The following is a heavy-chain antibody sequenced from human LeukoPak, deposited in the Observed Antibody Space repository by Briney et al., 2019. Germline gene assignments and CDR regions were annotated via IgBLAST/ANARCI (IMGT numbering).Heavy chain of an antibody. D-gene: IGHD3-16*01. V-gene: IGHV3-30*18. CDR3: AKDVPASWAPDY. CDR1: GFTFSDYF. CDR2: VSQDEKTK. J-gene: IGHJ4*02. Sequence: GGSLRLSCTASGFTFSDYFMHWVRQVPGKGLEWVASVSQDEKTKLYVDSVKGRFTISRDNSRNTLYLQVNSLRGEDTAVYFCAKDVPASWAPDYWGQGTLVTVSS.